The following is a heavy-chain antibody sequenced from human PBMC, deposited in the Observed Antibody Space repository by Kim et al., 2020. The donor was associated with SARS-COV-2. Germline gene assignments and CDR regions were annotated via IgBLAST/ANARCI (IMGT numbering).Heavy chain of an antibody. CDR1: GGTFSSYA. J-gene: IGHJ5*02. Sequence: SVKVSCKASGGTFSSYAISWVRQAPGQGLEWMGGIIPIFGTANYAQKFQGRVTITADESTSTAYMELSSLRSEDTAVYYCARDLNYYGSGNNNWFDPWGQGTLVTVSS. CDR3: ARDLNYYGSGNNNWFDP. D-gene: IGHD3-10*01. CDR2: IIPIFGTA. V-gene: IGHV1-69*13.